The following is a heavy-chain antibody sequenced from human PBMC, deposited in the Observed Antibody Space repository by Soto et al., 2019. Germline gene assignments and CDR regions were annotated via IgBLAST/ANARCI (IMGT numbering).Heavy chain of an antibody. CDR1: GLSISDSA. D-gene: IGHD3-10*01. CDR3: TRQVGDYWTGWFDP. V-gene: IGHV3-73*01. CDR2: IRTKANSYAT. Sequence: EVPLVESGGGLVQPGGSLKLSCAASGLSISDSAVHWVRQASGKGLEWVARIRTKANSYATAYAASVRGRFTISRDDSKDTAYLQMDSLEAEDTAVYYCTRQVGDYWTGWFDPWGQGALVTVSS. J-gene: IGHJ5*02.